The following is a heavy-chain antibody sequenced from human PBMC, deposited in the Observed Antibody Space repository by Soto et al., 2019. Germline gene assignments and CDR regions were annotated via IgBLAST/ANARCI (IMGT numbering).Heavy chain of an antibody. V-gene: IGHV4-59*01. CDR2: IYYSGST. D-gene: IGHD3-9*01. J-gene: IGHJ4*02. CDR3: ARGAFEVTDY. CDR1: GGSISSYY. Sequence: PSETLSLTCTVSGGSISSYYWSWIRQPPGKGLEWIGYIYYSGSTNYNPSLKSRVTISVVTSKNQFSLKLSSVTAADTAVYYCARGAFEVTDYWGQGTLVTVSS.